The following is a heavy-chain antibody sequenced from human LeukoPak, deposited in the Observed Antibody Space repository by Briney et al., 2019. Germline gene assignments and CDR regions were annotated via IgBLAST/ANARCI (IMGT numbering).Heavy chain of an antibody. CDR3: AVDLGTYGDYDFDY. J-gene: IGHJ4*02. V-gene: IGHV1-24*01. CDR2: FDPEDGET. CDR1: GYTLTELS. D-gene: IGHD4-17*01. Sequence: GASVKVPCKVSGYTLTELSMHWVRQAPGKGLEWMGGFDPEDGETIYAQKVQGRVTMTEDTSTDTAYMELSSLRSEDTAVYYCAVDLGTYGDYDFDYWGQGTLVTVSS.